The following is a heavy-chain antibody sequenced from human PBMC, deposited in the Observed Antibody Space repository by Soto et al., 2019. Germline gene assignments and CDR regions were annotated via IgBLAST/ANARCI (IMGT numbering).Heavy chain of an antibody. CDR3: AKDHRSKSDYGGNSKSFDY. D-gene: IGHD4-17*01. J-gene: IGHJ4*02. Sequence: PGWSLRLACASSVFTFISYAMRWVRQAPGKGLEWVSAISGSGGSTYYADSVKGRFTISRDNSKNTLYLQMNSLRAEDTAVYYCAKDHRSKSDYGGNSKSFDYWGQGTLVTVSS. V-gene: IGHV3-23*01. CDR1: VFTFISYA. CDR2: ISGSGGST.